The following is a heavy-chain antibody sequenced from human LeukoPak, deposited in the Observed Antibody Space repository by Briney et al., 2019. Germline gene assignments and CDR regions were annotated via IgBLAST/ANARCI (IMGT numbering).Heavy chain of an antibody. Sequence: SETLSLTCTVSGVSISGYYWSWIRQPPGKGLEWIGYISYSGSTNYNPSLESRVTISVDTSKNHFSLRLSSVTAADTAVYYCAGQGGRSGYNDLLLPVDYWGQGSLVTVSS. J-gene: IGHJ4*02. V-gene: IGHV4-59*08. CDR1: GVSISGYY. CDR3: AGQGGRSGYNDLLLPVDY. CDR2: ISYSGST. D-gene: IGHD3-3*01.